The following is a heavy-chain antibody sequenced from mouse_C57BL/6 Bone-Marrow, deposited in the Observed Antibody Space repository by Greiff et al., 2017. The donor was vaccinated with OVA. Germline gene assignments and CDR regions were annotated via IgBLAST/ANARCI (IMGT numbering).Heavy chain of an antibody. Sequence: VQLQQSGAELVRPGSSVKLSCKASGYTFTSYWMDWVKQRPGQGLEWIGNIYPSDSETHYNQKFKDKATLTVDKSSSTAYMQLSSLTSEDSAVYYCARRDGYPMDYWGQGTSVTVSS. CDR3: ARRDGYPMDY. D-gene: IGHD2-3*01. CDR2: IYPSDSET. J-gene: IGHJ4*01. V-gene: IGHV1-61*01. CDR1: GYTFTSYW.